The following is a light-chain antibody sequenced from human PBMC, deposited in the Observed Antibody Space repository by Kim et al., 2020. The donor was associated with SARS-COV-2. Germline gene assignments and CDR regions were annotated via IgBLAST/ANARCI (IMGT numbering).Light chain of an antibody. J-gene: IGLJ2*01. V-gene: IGLV3-1*01. CDR1: KLGDKY. CDR3: QAWDSSFVVV. CDR2: QDS. Sequence: SYELTQPPSVSVSPGQTASITCFGDKLGDKYACWYQQKPGQSPVLVIYQDSKRPSGIPERFSGSNSGNTATLTISGTQAMDEADYYCQAWDSSFVVVFGGGTQLTVL.